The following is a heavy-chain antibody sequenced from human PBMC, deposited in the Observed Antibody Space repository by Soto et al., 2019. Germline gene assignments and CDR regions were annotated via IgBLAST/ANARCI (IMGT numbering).Heavy chain of an antibody. CDR3: AKGTILVPQLGWFDP. D-gene: IGHD3-10*01. Sequence: QVQLVESGGGVVQPGRSLRLSCAASGFTFSSYGMHWVRQAPGKGLEWVAVISYDGSNKYYADSVKGRFTISRDNSKNTLYLQMNSLRAEDTAVYYCAKGTILVPQLGWFDPWGQGTLVTVSS. CDR2: ISYDGSNK. V-gene: IGHV3-30*18. CDR1: GFTFSSYG. J-gene: IGHJ5*02.